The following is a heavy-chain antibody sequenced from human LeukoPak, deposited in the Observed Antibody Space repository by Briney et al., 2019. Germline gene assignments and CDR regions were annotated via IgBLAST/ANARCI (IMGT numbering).Heavy chain of an antibody. Sequence: SQTLSLTCTVSGGSISSGDYYWSWIRQPPRKGLEWIGYISYTGSTYSNPSLKSRVSISIDTSKNQFSLKLTSVTAADTAVYFCARGGDILTGRNDYWGQGTLVTVSS. D-gene: IGHD3-9*01. V-gene: IGHV4-30-4*01. CDR2: ISYTGST. CDR1: GGSISSGDYY. J-gene: IGHJ4*02. CDR3: ARGGDILTGRNDY.